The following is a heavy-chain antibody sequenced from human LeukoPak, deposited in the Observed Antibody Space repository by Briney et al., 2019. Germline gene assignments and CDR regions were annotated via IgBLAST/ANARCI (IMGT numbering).Heavy chain of an antibody. CDR2: VSAYNGNT. CDR3: ARDAPRWRNAFDF. V-gene: IGHV1-18*01. J-gene: IGHJ3*01. Sequence: ASVKVSCRASGYTFTSTGICWVRQAPGQGLEWMGWVSAYNGNTNYAQKFRGRVTMTRDTSTNTAYLELRSLRSDDTAVYFCARDAPRWRNAFDFWGQGTMVTVSS. CDR1: GYTFTSTG. D-gene: IGHD2-15*01.